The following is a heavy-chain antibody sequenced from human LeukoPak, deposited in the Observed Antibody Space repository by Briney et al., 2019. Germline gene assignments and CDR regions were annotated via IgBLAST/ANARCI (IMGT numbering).Heavy chain of an antibody. D-gene: IGHD3-10*01. CDR2: ISSSGSTI. CDR3: ASGFYHYGSGSYSTALDY. CDR1: GFTFSSYG. V-gene: IGHV3-48*04. Sequence: QPGGSLRLSCAASGFTFSSYGMHWVRQAPGKGLEWVSYISSSGSTIYYADSVKGRFTISRDNAKNSLYLQMNSLRAEDTAVYYCASGFYHYGSGSYSTALDYWGQGTLVTVSS. J-gene: IGHJ4*02.